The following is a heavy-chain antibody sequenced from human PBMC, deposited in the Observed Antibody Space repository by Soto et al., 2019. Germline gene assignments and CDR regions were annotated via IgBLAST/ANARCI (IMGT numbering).Heavy chain of an antibody. Sequence: GGSLRLSCAASGFSFNNYVMSWVRQAPGKGLEWVSCISSSSSYTNYADSVKGRFTISRDNAKNSLYLQMNSLRAEDTAVYYCARHGPAGYSSGWYYFDYWGQGTLVTVSS. V-gene: IGHV3-11*06. CDR1: GFSFNNYV. CDR2: ISSSSSYT. D-gene: IGHD6-19*01. CDR3: ARHGPAGYSSGWYYFDY. J-gene: IGHJ4*02.